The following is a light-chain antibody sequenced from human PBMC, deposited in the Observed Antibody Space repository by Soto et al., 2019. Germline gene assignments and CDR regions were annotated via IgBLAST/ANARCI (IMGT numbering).Light chain of an antibody. J-gene: IGLJ3*02. V-gene: IGLV8-61*01. Sequence: QTVVTQEPSFSVSPGGTVTLTSGVSSGSVSTRYYPSWYQQTPGQAPRTLIYSTSTRSSGVPDRFSGSIVGNKAALTISGAQADDESDYYCVLYMGSGIWVFGGGTKLTVL. CDR2: STS. CDR3: VLYMGSGIWV. CDR1: SGSVSTRYY.